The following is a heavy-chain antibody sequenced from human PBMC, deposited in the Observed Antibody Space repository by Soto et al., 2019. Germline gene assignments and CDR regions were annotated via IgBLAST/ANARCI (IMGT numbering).Heavy chain of an antibody. D-gene: IGHD3-10*01. V-gene: IGHV1-69*13. Sequence: ASVKVSCKASGGTFSSYAISWVRQAPGQGLEWMGGIIPIFGTANYAQKFQGRVTITADESTSTAHMELSSLRSEDTAVYYCARDSNYGSGSYYSLFDYWGQGTLFTVSS. CDR2: IIPIFGTA. J-gene: IGHJ4*02. CDR3: ARDSNYGSGSYYSLFDY. CDR1: GGTFSSYA.